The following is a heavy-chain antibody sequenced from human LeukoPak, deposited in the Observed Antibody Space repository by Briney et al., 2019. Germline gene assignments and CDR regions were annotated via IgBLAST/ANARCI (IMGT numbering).Heavy chain of an antibody. CDR2: ICHSGNT. D-gene: IGHD3-16*01. Sequence: PSETLSLTCSVSGYSIRSGYSWGWIRQPPGKGLEGIGSICHSGNTYYNPSLKSRVTISLDTSKNQFSLKLNSVTAADTAVYFCARTMISMLKVNWFDPWGQGTLVTVSS. J-gene: IGHJ5*02. CDR3: ARTMISMLKVNWFDP. CDR1: GYSIRSGYS. V-gene: IGHV4-38-2*01.